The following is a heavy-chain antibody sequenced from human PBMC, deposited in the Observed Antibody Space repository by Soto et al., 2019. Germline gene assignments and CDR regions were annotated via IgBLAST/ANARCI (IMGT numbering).Heavy chain of an antibody. D-gene: IGHD2-2*01. CDR3: ARDIVPAAMEYYYYGMDV. J-gene: IGHJ6*02. CDR1: GYTFTGYY. Sequence: ASVKVSCKASGYTFTGYYMHWVRQAPGQGLEWMGWINPNSGGTNYAQKFQGWVTMTRDTSISTAYMELSRLRSDDTAVYYCARDIVPAAMEYYYYGMDVWGQGTTVTVSS. V-gene: IGHV1-2*04. CDR2: INPNSGGT.